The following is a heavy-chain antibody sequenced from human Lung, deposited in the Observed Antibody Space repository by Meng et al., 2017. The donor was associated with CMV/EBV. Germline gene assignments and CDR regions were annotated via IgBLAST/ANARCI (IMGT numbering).Heavy chain of an antibody. Sequence: GESLKISCAASGFTFSSYSMSWVRQAPGKGLEWVSSISSSSSYIYYADSVKGRFPISRDNAKNSLYLQMNSLRAEDTAVYYRARDRYSGSSDAFDIWGQGTXVTVSS. CDR2: ISSSSSYI. V-gene: IGHV3-21*01. CDR1: GFTFSSYS. J-gene: IGHJ3*02. CDR3: ARDRYSGSSDAFDI. D-gene: IGHD1-26*01.